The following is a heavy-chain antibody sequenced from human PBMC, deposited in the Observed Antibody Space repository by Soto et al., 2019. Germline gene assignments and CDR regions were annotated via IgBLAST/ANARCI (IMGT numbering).Heavy chain of an antibody. Sequence: PSETLSLTCTVSGGSISSSSYYWGWIRQPPGKGLEWIGSIYYSGSTYYNPSLKSRVTISVDTSKNQFSLKLSSVTAEDTAVYYCVRPRPSGENYGMDVWGQGTTVTVSS. CDR2: IYYSGST. V-gene: IGHV4-39*07. J-gene: IGHJ6*02. CDR1: GGSISSSSYY. CDR3: VRPRPSGENYGMDV. D-gene: IGHD3-16*01.